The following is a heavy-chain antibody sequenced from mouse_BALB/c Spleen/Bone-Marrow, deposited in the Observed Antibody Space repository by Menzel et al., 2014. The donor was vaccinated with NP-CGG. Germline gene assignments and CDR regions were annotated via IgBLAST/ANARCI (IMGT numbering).Heavy chain of an antibody. CDR2: ISSGSSTI. V-gene: IGHV5-17*02. CDR3: ARSRLRGYYFDY. D-gene: IGHD3-2*02. J-gene: IGHJ2*01. CDR1: GFTFSSFG. Sequence: EVKLEESGGGLVQPGGSRKLSCAASGFTFSSFGMHWVRQAPEKGLEWVAYISSGSSTIYYADTLKGRFTISRDNPKNTLFLQMTSLRSEDTAMYYFARSRLRGYYFDYWGQGTTLTVSS.